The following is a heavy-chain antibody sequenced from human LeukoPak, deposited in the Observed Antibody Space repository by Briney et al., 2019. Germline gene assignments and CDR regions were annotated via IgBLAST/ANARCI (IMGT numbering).Heavy chain of an antibody. J-gene: IGHJ4*02. Sequence: PGGSLRLSCAASGFTFSDYAMSWVRQAPGKGLEWVSAISGSGGSTYYADSVKSRSTISRDNSKNTLYLQMNSLRAEDTAVYYCATVFSSSSEFFDYWGQGALVTVSS. V-gene: IGHV3-23*01. CDR1: GFTFSDYA. D-gene: IGHD2-2*01. CDR2: ISGSGGST. CDR3: ATVFSSSSEFFDY.